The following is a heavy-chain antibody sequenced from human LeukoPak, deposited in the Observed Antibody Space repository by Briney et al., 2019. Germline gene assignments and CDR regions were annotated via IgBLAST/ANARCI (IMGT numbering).Heavy chain of an antibody. V-gene: IGHV1-18*01. CDR2: ISAYNGNT. CDR1: GYTFTSYG. J-gene: IGHJ5*02. CDR3: ARMPVVPAATTKIYNWFDP. D-gene: IGHD2-2*01. Sequence: ASVKVSCKASGYTFTSYGISWVRQAPGQGLERMGWISAYNGNTNYAQKLQGRVTMTTDTSTSTAYMELRSLRSDDTAVYYCARMPVVPAATTKIYNWFDPWGQGTLVTVSS.